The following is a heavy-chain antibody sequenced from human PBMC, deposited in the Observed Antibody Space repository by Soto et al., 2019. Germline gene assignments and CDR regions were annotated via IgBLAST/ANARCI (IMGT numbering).Heavy chain of an antibody. CDR3: ARVRVGPNRDLDF. D-gene: IGHD1-26*01. V-gene: IGHV4-38-2*01. Sequence: SETLSLTCVFSVYSISSGYYWGWIRQSPEKGLEWIGSIYYTGSTYYNPSLKSRVTISVDTSQNQFSLNLTSVTAADTAVYYCARVRVGPNRDLDFWGQGALVTVSS. CDR2: IYYTGST. J-gene: IGHJ4*02. CDR1: VYSISSGYY.